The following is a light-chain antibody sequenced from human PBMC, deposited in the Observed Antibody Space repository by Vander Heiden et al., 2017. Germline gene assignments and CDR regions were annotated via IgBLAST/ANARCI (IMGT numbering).Light chain of an antibody. Sequence: QTVVTQEPSFSVSPGGTVTLTCVLSSGSVSTTYFPGWYQQTPGQAPRALIYNTSTRSSGVPDRFSGSILGNKAALTITGAQADDESDYYCVLNVGTGIWVFGGGTKLTVL. CDR3: VLNVGTGIWV. V-gene: IGLV8-61*01. J-gene: IGLJ3*02. CDR1: SGSVSTTYF. CDR2: NTS.